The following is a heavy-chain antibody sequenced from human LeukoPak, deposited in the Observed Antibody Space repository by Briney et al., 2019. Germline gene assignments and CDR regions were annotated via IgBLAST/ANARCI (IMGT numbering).Heavy chain of an antibody. D-gene: IGHD5-18*01. CDR1: GFVVGGNY. Sequence: GRSLRLSCAASGFVVGGNYMSWVRQAPGKGLEWVSVIYSGGSTYYVDSVKGRFTISRDNSKNTLYLQMSSLRAEDTAVYYCAKWLNSYGSDFDYWGQGTLVTVSS. CDR3: AKWLNSYGSDFDY. V-gene: IGHV3-53*01. CDR2: IYSGGST. J-gene: IGHJ4*02.